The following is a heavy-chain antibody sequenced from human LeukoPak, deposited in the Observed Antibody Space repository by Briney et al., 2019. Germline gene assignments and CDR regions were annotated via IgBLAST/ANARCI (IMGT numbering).Heavy chain of an antibody. Sequence: PSETLSLTCTVSGGSVNSGSYYWSWIRQPPGTGLEWIGYIYYSGSTNSNPSLKSRVTISVDTSKNQFSLKLSSVTAADTAVYYCARDRGYTVPYYYGMDVWGKGTTVTVSS. CDR3: ARDRGYTVPYYYGMDV. V-gene: IGHV4-61*01. J-gene: IGHJ6*04. CDR1: GGSVNSGSYY. CDR2: IYYSGST. D-gene: IGHD5-24*01.